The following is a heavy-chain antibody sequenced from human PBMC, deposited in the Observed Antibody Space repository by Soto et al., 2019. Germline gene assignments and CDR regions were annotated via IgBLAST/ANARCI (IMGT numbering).Heavy chain of an antibody. CDR1: GVTFSIYA. J-gene: IGHJ6*03. Sequence: GGSLRLSCAASGVTFSIYAMSWVRQAPVKGLEWVSSISAGGGSTYSADSVKGRFTISRDNSKHTLYLQMNSLRAEDTAVYYCARDPGTNNYYYYMDVWGKGTTVTVSS. V-gene: IGHV3-23*01. CDR2: ISAGGGST. D-gene: IGHD2-8*01. CDR3: ARDPGTNNYYYYMDV.